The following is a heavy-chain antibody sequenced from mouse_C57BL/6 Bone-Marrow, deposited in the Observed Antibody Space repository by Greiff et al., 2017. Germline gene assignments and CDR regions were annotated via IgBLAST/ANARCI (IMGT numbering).Heavy chain of an antibody. CDR3: AKRYYGRSREC. V-gene: IGHV2-5*01. J-gene: IGHJ4*01. Sequence: VKLMESGPGLVQPSQSLSITCTVSGFSLTSYGVHWVRQSPGKGLEWLGVIWRGGSTDYNAAFMSRLSITKDNSKSQVFFQMNSLQADDTAIYXGAKRYYGRSRECWGQGTSVTVSS. D-gene: IGHD1-1*01. CDR1: GFSLTSYG. CDR2: IWRGGST.